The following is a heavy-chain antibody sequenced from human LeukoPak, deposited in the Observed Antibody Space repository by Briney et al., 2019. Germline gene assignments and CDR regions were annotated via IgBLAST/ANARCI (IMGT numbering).Heavy chain of an antibody. V-gene: IGHV1-2*06. CDR2: INPNSGGT. J-gene: IGHJ4*02. CDR1: GYTFTGYY. D-gene: IGHD6-19*01. CDR3: ARPSSGWYDYFDY. Sequence: AASVTVSCKASGYTFTGYYMHWVRQAPGQGLEWMGRINPNSGGTNYAQKFQGRVTMTRDTSISTAYMELSRLRSDDTAVYYCARPSSGWYDYFDYWGQGTLVTVSS.